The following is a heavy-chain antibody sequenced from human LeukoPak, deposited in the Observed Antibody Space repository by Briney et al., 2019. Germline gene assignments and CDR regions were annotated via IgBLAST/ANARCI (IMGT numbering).Heavy chain of an antibody. V-gene: IGHV3-48*04. J-gene: IGHJ6*04. CDR3: AELGITMIGGV. Sequence: GGSLRLSCAASGFTFGDYGMHWVRRAPGKGLEWVSYISSSGSTIYYADSVKGRFTISRDNAKNSLYLQMNSLRAEDTAVYYCAELGITMIGGVWGKGTTVTISS. D-gene: IGHD3-10*02. CDR1: GFTFGDYG. CDR2: ISSSGSTI.